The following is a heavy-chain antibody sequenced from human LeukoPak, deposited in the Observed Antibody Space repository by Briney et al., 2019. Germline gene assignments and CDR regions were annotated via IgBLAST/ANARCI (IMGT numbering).Heavy chain of an antibody. J-gene: IGHJ4*02. CDR2: IYSGGGT. CDR1: GVTVSSNH. V-gene: IGHV3-66*01. CDR3: VRDAS. Sequence: SGGSLRLSCAVSGVTVSSNHMSRVRQAPGKGLEWVSAIYSGGGTYYADSVKGRFTLSRDNSKNTLYLQMNSLRAEDTAVYYCVRDASWGQGTLVTVSS.